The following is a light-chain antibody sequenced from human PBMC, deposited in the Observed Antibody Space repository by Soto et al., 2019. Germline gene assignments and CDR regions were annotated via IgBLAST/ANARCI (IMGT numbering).Light chain of an antibody. J-gene: IGKJ1*01. CDR2: KAS. Sequence: DIQMTQSPSTLSASVGDRVTITCRASHSISSWLAWYQQKPGKAPKLLIYKASSLESGVPSRFSGSGSGTAFTLTISSLQPDDLATYYFQQYNSYPWTFGQGTKVEIK. CDR3: QQYNSYPWT. V-gene: IGKV1-5*03. CDR1: HSISSW.